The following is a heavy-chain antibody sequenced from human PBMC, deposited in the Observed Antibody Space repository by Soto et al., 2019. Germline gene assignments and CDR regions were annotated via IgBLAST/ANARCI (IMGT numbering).Heavy chain of an antibody. CDR2: ISTYTGNT. J-gene: IGHJ6*02. CDR3: ARGYYYGSGRPTPGGMDV. V-gene: IGHV1-18*01. D-gene: IGHD3-10*01. Sequence: QVHLVQSGAEVKKPGASVKVSCKASGYTFTNYDINWVRQAPGQGLEWMGWISTYTGNTNYAQKLQGRDTMTTDNATSTAYMELRSLRSDDTAVYYCARGYYYGSGRPTPGGMDVWGQGTTVTVSS. CDR1: GYTFTNYD.